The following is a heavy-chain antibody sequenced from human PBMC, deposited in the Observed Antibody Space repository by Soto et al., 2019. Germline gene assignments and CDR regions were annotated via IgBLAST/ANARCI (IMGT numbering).Heavy chain of an antibody. Sequence: SETLSLTCTVSGGSISSYYWSWIRQPPGKGLEWIGYIYYSGSTNYNPSLKSRVTISVDTSKNQFSLKLSSVTAADTAVYYCARDLKGAFDYWGQGTLVTVSS. CDR1: GGSISSYY. CDR3: ARDLKGAFDY. V-gene: IGHV4-59*01. J-gene: IGHJ4*02. CDR2: IYYSGST. D-gene: IGHD1-26*01.